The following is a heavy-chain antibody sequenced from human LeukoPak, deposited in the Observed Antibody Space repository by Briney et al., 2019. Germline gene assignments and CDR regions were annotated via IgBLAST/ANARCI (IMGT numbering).Heavy chain of an antibody. J-gene: IGHJ4*02. D-gene: IGHD2-2*02. Sequence: GESLKISCEASGYTFTNYWIGWVRQMPGKGLEWMGIIHPGDSDTRYSPSFQGQVTISADKSISTAYLQWSSLKASDTAVYYCARKVGHRSSTNCYTYSDYWGQGTLVTVSS. CDR1: GYTFTNYW. CDR2: IHPGDSDT. CDR3: ARKVGHRSSTNCYTYSDY. V-gene: IGHV5-51*01.